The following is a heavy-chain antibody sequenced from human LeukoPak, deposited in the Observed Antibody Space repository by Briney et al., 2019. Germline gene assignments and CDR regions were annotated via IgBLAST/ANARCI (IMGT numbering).Heavy chain of an antibody. CDR3: ARRDQAIDY. V-gene: IGHV4-39*01. CDR2: IYDSGST. J-gene: IGHJ4*02. CDR1: GGSIRSSYYY. Sequence: SETLSLTCTVSGGSIRSSYYYWGWIRQPPGKGLEWIGSIYDSGSTYYNPSLKSRVTISVDTSKNQFSLKLNSVTAADTAVYYCARRDQAIDYWGQGTLVTVSS. D-gene: IGHD5-24*01.